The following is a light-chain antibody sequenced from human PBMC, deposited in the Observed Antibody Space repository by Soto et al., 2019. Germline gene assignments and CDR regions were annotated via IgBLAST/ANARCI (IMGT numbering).Light chain of an antibody. V-gene: IGLV3-21*04. CDR2: YDS. CDR3: QVWDIMTDNYV. J-gene: IGLJ1*01. Sequence: SYELTQPPSVSEAPEKTATITCGGENIGNKRVHWYRQKTWQAPVLVISYDSDRPSGIPERFSGSNSGNTATLTISRVEAGDEADYYCQVWDIMTDNYVFGTGTKLTVL. CDR1: NIGNKR.